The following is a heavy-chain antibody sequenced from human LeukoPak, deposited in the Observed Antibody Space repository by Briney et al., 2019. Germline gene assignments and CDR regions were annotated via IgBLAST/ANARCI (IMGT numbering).Heavy chain of an antibody. V-gene: IGHV4-59*08. CDR1: GGSTSRHY. D-gene: IGHD6-6*01. CDR3: ARLTRLSTSPDRYYLDY. Sequence: SETLSLTCTVSGGSTSRHYWSWIRQPPGKGLEWIGYVHYTGYTRYNPSLKSRVTISGDASENQLSLKLSSVTAADSAVYYCARLTRLSTSPDRYYLDYWGQGTLVTVSS. CDR2: VHYTGYT. J-gene: IGHJ4*02.